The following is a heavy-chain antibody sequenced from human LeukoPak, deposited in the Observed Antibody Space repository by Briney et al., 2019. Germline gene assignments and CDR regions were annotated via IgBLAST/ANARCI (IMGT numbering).Heavy chain of an antibody. D-gene: IGHD3-22*01. J-gene: IGHJ3*02. CDR3: ARASYYYDSSGYYYLPDAFDI. CDR1: GYSITSGYN. CDR2: IYYSGST. Sequence: PSETLSLTCTVSGYSITSGYNWAWIRQPPGKVLEWIGSIYYSGSTYYNPSLKSRVTISVDTSKNQFSLKLSSVTAADTAVYYCARASYYYDSSGYYYLPDAFDIWGQGTMVTVSS. V-gene: IGHV4-38-2*02.